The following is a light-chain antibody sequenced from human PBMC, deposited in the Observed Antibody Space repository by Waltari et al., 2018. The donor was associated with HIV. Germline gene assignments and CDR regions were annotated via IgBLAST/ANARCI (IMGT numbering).Light chain of an antibody. CDR3: LLSFSGVRV. CDR1: TGRVPRTTY. J-gene: IGLJ3*02. Sequence: QAVVTQEPSLSVSPGGTVTVTCASFTGRVPRTTYVHWIQLKPGQAPRTLIYDTEKRHPWTAGRFSGSLVGGRAALTLSGALTDDEADYYCLLSFSGVRVFGGGTKLTV. V-gene: IGLV7-46*01. CDR2: DTE.